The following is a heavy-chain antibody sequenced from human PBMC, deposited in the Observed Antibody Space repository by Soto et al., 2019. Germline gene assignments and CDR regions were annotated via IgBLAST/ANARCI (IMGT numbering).Heavy chain of an antibody. CDR3: ARDRKAAAGFYYYMDV. Sequence: QVQLVQSGAEVKKPGASVKVSCKASGYTFTSYAMHWVRQAPGQRLEWMGWINAGNGNIKYSQKFQGRVTITRDTSASTAYMELSSLRSEDTAVYYCARDRKAAAGFYYYMDVWGKGTTVTVSS. CDR1: GYTFTSYA. D-gene: IGHD6-13*01. V-gene: IGHV1-3*01. CDR2: INAGNGNI. J-gene: IGHJ6*03.